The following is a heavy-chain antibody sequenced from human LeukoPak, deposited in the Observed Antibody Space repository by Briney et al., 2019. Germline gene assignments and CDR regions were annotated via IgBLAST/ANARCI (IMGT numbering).Heavy chain of an antibody. D-gene: IGHD1-26*01. J-gene: IGHJ3*02. CDR2: INPSGGST. V-gene: IGHV1-46*01. CDR3: ARDVPGGGSYYRDHDAFDI. Sequence: PEASVKVSCKASGYTFTSYYMHWVRQAPGQGLEWMGIINPSGGSTSYAQKFQGRVTMTRDMSTSTVYMELSSLRSEDTAVYYCARDVPGGGSYYRDHDAFDIWGQGTMVNVSS. CDR1: GYTFTSYY.